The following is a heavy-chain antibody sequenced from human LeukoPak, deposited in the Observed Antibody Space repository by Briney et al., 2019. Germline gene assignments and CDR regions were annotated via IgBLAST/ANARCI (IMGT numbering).Heavy chain of an antibody. D-gene: IGHD3-3*01. Sequence: ASVKVSCKASGYTFTKYYMNWVRQAPGQGLEWMGIMHPTGDSTNYAQKFQGRVTLNRDTSTGTFYMELSSLTSEDTAVYYCARHDFDLPMIYSFFVHWGQGTLVTVSS. J-gene: IGHJ5*02. CDR1: GYTFTKYY. CDR3: ARHDFDLPMIYSFFVH. V-gene: IGHV1-46*01. CDR2: MHPTGDST.